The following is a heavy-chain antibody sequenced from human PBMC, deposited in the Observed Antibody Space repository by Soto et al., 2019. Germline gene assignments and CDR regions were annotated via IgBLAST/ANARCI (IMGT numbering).Heavy chain of an antibody. CDR3: ARGRIIVAGGFDP. Sequence: QVQLVQSGAEVKKPGASVKVSCKASGYTFTSYDIIWVRQATGQGLEWMGWMNPSTGNTDSAEKFQGRLTMTRNTSISTVYMELSSLSFEEPAVYYCARGRIIVAGGFDPWGQGTLVTVSS. D-gene: IGHD6-19*01. J-gene: IGHJ5*02. CDR1: GYTFTSYD. CDR2: MNPSTGNT. V-gene: IGHV1-8*01.